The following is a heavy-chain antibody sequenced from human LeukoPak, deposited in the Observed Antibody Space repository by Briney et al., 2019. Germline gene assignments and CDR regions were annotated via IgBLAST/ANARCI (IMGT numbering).Heavy chain of an antibody. J-gene: IGHJ3*02. D-gene: IGHD3-22*01. CDR2: LVPENYQT. CDR1: GESITELG. Sequence: ASVKVSCKVSGESITELGMLWVRQSPGKGLEWMGGLVPENYQTIYAQDFQGRVTMTEDTSTDTAYMELSSLRSEDTAIYYCALASDYYDSSGYYLEIWGQGTLVTVSA. V-gene: IGHV1-24*01. CDR3: ALASDYYDSSGYYLEI.